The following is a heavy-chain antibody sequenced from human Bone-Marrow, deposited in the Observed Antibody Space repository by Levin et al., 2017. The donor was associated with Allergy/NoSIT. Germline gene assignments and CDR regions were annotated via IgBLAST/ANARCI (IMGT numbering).Heavy chain of an antibody. J-gene: IGHJ4*02. Sequence: KSSETLSLTCAVYGASFSGYYWSWIRQPPGKGLEWIGEIKHSGSTKYSPSLKNRVTISIDASNNEFYLNLNSVTAADTAVYYCARGSPISAAGNNYFDYWDQGALVTVSS. V-gene: IGHV4-34*01. CDR3: ARGSPISAAGNNYFDY. CDR1: GASFSGYY. CDR2: IKHSGST. D-gene: IGHD6-25*01.